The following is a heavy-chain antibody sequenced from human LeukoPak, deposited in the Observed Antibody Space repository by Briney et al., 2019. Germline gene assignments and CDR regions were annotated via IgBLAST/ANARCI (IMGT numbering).Heavy chain of an antibody. V-gene: IGHV7-4-1*02. J-gene: IGHJ4*02. CDR3: ARWDYDSSGYALYYFDY. Sequence: ASVKVSCKASGYTFTSYGFNWVRQAPGQGLEWMGWINTYTGNPTYAQGFTGRFVFSLDTSVSTAYLQISSLKAEDTAVYYCARWDYDSSGYALYYFDYWGQGTLVTVSS. D-gene: IGHD3-22*01. CDR1: GYTFTSYG. CDR2: INTYTGNP.